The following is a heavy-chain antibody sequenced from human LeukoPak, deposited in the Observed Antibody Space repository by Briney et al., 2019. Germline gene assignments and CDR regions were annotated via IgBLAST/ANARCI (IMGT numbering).Heavy chain of an antibody. V-gene: IGHV4-59*08. Sequence: SETLSLTCAVSGGSISSYYWSWFRQPPWKELEWIGYLHYSGRTKYSPSLESRVSISLDTSKNQFSLKLRSVTAADTAVYYCARRESTGYYYLWGQGTLVTVSS. CDR2: LHYSGRT. CDR3: ARRESTGYYYL. CDR1: GGSISSYY. J-gene: IGHJ5*02. D-gene: IGHD3-22*01.